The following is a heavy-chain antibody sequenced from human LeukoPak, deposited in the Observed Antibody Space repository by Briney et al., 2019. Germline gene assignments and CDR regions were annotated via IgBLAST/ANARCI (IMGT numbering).Heavy chain of an antibody. CDR3: AKDGDHLGSGIDY. CDR2: IRYDGSDK. CDR1: GFTFSSYG. V-gene: IGHV3-30*02. D-gene: IGHD3-10*01. J-gene: IGHJ4*02. Sequence: PGGSLRLSCAASGFTFSSYGMHWVRQTPGKELEWVAFIRYDGSDKYYADSVKGRFTISRDNSKNTLYLQMNSLRAEDTAVYYCAKDGDHLGSGIDYWGQGTLVTVSS.